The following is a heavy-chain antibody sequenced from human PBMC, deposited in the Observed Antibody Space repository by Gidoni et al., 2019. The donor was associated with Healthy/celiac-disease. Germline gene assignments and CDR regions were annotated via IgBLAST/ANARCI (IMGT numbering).Heavy chain of an antibody. Sequence: QITLKESGPTLVKPTQTLTLTCTFSGFSLSTSGVGVGWIRQPPGKALEWLALIYWDDDKRYSPSLKSRLTITKDTSKNQVVLTMTNMDPVDTATYYCAHRHITWSGYDYIDWFDPWGQGTLVTVSS. J-gene: IGHJ5*02. CDR3: AHRHITWSGYDYIDWFDP. D-gene: IGHD5-12*01. CDR1: GFSLSTSGVG. V-gene: IGHV2-5*02. CDR2: IYWDDDK.